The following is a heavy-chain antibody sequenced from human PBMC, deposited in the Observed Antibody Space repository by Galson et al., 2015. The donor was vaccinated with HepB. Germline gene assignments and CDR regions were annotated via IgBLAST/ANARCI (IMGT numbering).Heavy chain of an antibody. V-gene: IGHV3-49*03. D-gene: IGHD5-18*01. CDR2: IRSKAYGGTT. CDR3: TVDTAMVSYYYYGMDV. CDR1: GFTFGDYA. Sequence: SLRLSCAASGFTFGDYAMSWFRQAPGKGLEWVGFIRSKAYGGTTEYAASVKGRFTISRDDSKSIAYLQMNSLKTEDTAVYYCTVDTAMVSYYYYGMDVWGQGTTVTVSS. J-gene: IGHJ6*02.